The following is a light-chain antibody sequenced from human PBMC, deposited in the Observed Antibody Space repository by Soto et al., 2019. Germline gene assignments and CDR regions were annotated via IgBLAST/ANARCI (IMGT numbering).Light chain of an antibody. J-gene: IGKJ1*01. CDR3: HHYGSPLRT. CDR2: GAS. V-gene: IGKV3-20*01. CDR1: QSVSSTY. Sequence: EIVLTQSPGTLSLSPGERATLSCRASQSVSSTYLAWYQQKPGQAPRLLISGASGRATGIPDRFSGSGSGTDFTLTIGRLEPEDFAVYYCHHYGSPLRTFGQGTKVEIK.